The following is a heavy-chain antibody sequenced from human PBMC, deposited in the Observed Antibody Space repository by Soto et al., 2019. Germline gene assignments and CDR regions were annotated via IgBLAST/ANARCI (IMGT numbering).Heavy chain of an antibody. J-gene: IGHJ3*01. D-gene: IGHD6-19*01. CDR1: GFTFSSYA. CDR3: AKGREGNSSGWYSL. V-gene: IGHV3-23*01. CDR2: ISGSGGST. Sequence: GGSLRLSCAASGFTFSSYAMSWVRQAPGKGLEWVSAISGSGGSTYYADSVKGRFTISRDNSKNTLYLQMNSLRAEDTAVYYCAKGREGNSSGWYSLWGQGTMVTVSS.